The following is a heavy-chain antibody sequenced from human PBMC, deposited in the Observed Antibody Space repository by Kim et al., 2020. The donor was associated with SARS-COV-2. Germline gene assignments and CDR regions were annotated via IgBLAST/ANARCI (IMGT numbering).Heavy chain of an antibody. CDR3: AREVGDFWSGSDAFDI. V-gene: IGHV6-1*01. CDR2: TYYRSKWYN. J-gene: IGHJ3*02. Sequence: SQTLSLTCAISGDSVSSNSAAWNWIRQSPSRGLEWLGRTYYRSKWYNDYAVSVKSRITINPDTSKNQFSLQLNSVTPEDTAVYYCAREVGDFWSGSDAFDIWGQGTMVTVSS. D-gene: IGHD3-3*01. CDR1: GDSVSSNSAA.